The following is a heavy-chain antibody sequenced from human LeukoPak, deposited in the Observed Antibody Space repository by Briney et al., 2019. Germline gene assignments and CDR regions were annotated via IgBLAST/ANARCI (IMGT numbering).Heavy chain of an antibody. CDR1: GFTFSIYW. J-gene: IGHJ4*02. D-gene: IGHD6-13*01. CDR3: ASPYSSRWYELCY. Sequence: PGGSLRLSCAASGFTFSIYWMHWVRQAPGKGLEWVSSISSSSSYIYYADSVKGRFTISRDNAKNSLYLQMNSLRAEDTAVYYCASPYSSRWYELCYWGQGTLVTVSS. V-gene: IGHV3-21*01. CDR2: ISSSSSYI.